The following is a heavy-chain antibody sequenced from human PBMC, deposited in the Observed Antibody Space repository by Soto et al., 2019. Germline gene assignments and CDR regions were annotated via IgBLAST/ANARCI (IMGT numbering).Heavy chain of an antibody. J-gene: IGHJ6*02. D-gene: IGHD5-12*01. CDR3: ARSNTVATLTCGMDV. V-gene: IGHV1-18*01. CDR2: IYPYNGKT. Sequence: GASVKVSCKSSGYTFINHGIFWGRQAPGQGLEWMAWIYPYNGKTNYAQKFLGRVTLTTDESTSTAYMELRSLRSEDTAVYYCARSNTVATLTCGMDVWGQGTTVTVSS. CDR1: GYTFINHG.